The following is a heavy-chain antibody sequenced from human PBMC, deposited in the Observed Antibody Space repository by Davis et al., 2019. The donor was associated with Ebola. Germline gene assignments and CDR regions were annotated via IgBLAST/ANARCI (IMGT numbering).Heavy chain of an antibody. V-gene: IGHV4-59*01. D-gene: IGHD6-13*01. J-gene: IGHJ4*02. CDR2: IYYSGST. CDR1: GGSISSYY. Sequence: SETLSLTCTVSGGSISSYYWSWIRQPPGKGLEWIGYIYYSGSTNYNPCLKSRVTISVDTSKNQFSLKLSSVTAADTAVYYCARGSAAGGYWGQGTLVTVSS. CDR3: ARGSAAGGY.